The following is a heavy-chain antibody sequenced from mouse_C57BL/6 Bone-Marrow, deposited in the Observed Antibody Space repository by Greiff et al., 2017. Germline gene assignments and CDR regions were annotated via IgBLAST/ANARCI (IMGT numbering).Heavy chain of an antibody. Sequence: QVTLKESGPGILQSSQTLSLTCSFSGFSLSTSGMGVSWIRQPSGKGLEWLAHIYWDDDKRYNPSLKSRLTISKDTSRNQVFLKITSVDTADTATYYCARRNGLRPYYYAMDYWGQGTSVTVSS. J-gene: IGHJ4*01. D-gene: IGHD3-2*02. CDR1: GFSLSTSGMG. V-gene: IGHV8-12*01. CDR2: IYWDDDK. CDR3: ARRNGLRPYYYAMDY.